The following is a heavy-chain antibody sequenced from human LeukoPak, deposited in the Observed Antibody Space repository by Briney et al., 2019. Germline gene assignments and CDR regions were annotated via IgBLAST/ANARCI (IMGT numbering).Heavy chain of an antibody. Sequence: GGSLRLSCAASGFTFSSYAMHWVRQAPGKGLEWVAVISYDGSNKYYADSVKGRFTISRDNSKNTLYLQMNSLRAEDTAVYYCARVDPLLEWSSDYWGQGTLVTVSS. CDR2: ISYDGSNK. CDR3: ARVDPLLEWSSDY. J-gene: IGHJ4*02. D-gene: IGHD3-3*01. V-gene: IGHV3-30-3*01. CDR1: GFTFSSYA.